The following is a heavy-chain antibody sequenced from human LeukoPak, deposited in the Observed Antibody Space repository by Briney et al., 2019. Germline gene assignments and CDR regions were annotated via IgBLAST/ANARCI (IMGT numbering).Heavy chain of an antibody. V-gene: IGHV3-23*01. CDR2: ITGSGDTT. CDR3: HGGYVYALENFDY. J-gene: IGHJ4*01. CDR1: GFIFSNYA. Sequence: QLGGSLRLSCAASGFIFSNYAMSWVRLTPGKGLEWISAITGSGDTTYYADSVKGRFTISRDNAKNTVYLQMKSLTVEDTGVYYCHGGYVYALENFDYWGHGTLVTVSS. D-gene: IGHD5-12*01.